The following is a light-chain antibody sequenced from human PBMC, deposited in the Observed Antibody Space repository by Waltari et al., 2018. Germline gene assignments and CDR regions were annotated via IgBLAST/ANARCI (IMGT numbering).Light chain of an antibody. CDR3: SSFTTKRTLV. J-gene: IGLJ3*02. V-gene: IGLV2-14*03. CDR1: SSDVGGYNS. CDR2: DVF. Sequence: QSALTQPASVSGSPGQSITISCTGTSSDVGGYNSVSWYQQHPGRAPNPKIYDVFNRPSGVSTRFSGSKAGNTASLTISVLQGEDEAVYYCSSFTTKRTLVFGGGTKLTVL.